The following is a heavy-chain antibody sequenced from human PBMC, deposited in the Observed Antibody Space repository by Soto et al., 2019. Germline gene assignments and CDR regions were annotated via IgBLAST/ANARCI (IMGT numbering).Heavy chain of an antibody. CDR2: IIPIFGTA. CDR1: GGTFSSYA. Sequence: GALVKVSCKASGGTFSSYAISWVRQAPGQGLEWMGRIIPIFGTANYAQKFQGRVTITTDKSTSTAYMELSSLRSEDTAVYYCARVGYCSGGSCYSLGWFDPWGQGTLVTVSS. V-gene: IGHV1-69*05. J-gene: IGHJ5*02. CDR3: ARVGYCSGGSCYSLGWFDP. D-gene: IGHD2-15*01.